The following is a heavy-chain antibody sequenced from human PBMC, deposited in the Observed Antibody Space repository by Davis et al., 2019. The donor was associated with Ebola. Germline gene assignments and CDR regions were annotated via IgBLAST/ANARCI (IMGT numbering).Heavy chain of an antibody. D-gene: IGHD6-13*01. CDR1: GFVFSSYA. CDR2: ISGSGGNI. Sequence: GESLKISCAASGFVFSSYAMTWVRQAPGKGLEWVSAISGSGGNIYYADSVKGRFTLSRDNSKNTLYLQVNSLRAEDTAIYYCAKEVEQLLVHPYYGLDVWGQGTTVTVSS. V-gene: IGHV3-23*01. CDR3: AKEVEQLLVHPYYGLDV. J-gene: IGHJ6*02.